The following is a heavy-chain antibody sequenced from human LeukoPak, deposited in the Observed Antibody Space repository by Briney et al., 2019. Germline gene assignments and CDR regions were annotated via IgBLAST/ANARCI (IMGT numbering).Heavy chain of an antibody. J-gene: IGHJ4*02. V-gene: IGHV1-2*02. CDR1: GYTFTGQY. CDR2: ITPNSGGT. Sequence: ASVKVSCKASGYTFTGQYLHWVRQAPGQGLEWMGWITPNSGGTNYAQEFQGRVTMTRDTSISTAYMELSRLTSDDTAVYFCASGSGTYSPDYWGQGTLVTVSS. D-gene: IGHD3-10*01. CDR3: ASGSGTYSPDY.